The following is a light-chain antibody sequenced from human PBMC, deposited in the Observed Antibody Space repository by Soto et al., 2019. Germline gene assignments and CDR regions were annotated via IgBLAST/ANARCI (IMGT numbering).Light chain of an antibody. CDR3: QKYDSAPFT. J-gene: IGKJ4*01. Sequence: DIQMTQSPSSLSASVGDRVTITCRASQGISNYLAWYQQKPGKVPKLLIYAASTLHLGVPSRFSASGSGTDFTLTISGLQPEDVATYYCQKYDSAPFTFGGGTKVEIK. CDR2: AAS. V-gene: IGKV1-27*01. CDR1: QGISNY.